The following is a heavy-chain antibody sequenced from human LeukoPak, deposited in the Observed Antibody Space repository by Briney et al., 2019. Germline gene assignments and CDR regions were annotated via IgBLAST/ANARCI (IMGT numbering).Heavy chain of an antibody. V-gene: IGHV3-23*01. CDR3: AKDRRIAVAGTRSWYFDL. CDR2: VSGSGGST. J-gene: IGHJ2*01. D-gene: IGHD6-19*01. Sequence: GGSLRLSCAASGFTFRSYAMSWVRQAPGKGLEWVSAVSGSGGSTYYADSVKGRFTISRDNSKNTLYLQMNSLRAEDTAVYYCAKDRRIAVAGTRSWYFDLWGRGTLVTVSS. CDR1: GFTFRSYA.